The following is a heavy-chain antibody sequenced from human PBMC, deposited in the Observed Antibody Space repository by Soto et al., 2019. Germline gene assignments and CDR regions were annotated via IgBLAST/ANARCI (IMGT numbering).Heavy chain of an antibody. J-gene: IGHJ4*02. CDR1: GGTFSSYT. D-gene: IGHD4-17*01. V-gene: IGHV1-69*02. CDR2: IIPILGIA. CDR3: ARGRTVTSFDY. Sequence: QVQLVQSGAEVKKPGSSVKVSCKAAGGTFSSYTISWVRQAPGQGLEWMGRIIPILGIANYAQKFQGRVTITADKSTSTAYMELSSLRSEDTAVYYCARGRTVTSFDYWGQGTLVTVSS.